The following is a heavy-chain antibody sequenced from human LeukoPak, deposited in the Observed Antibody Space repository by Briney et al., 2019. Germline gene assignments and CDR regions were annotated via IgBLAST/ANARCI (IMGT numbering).Heavy chain of an antibody. D-gene: IGHD3-10*01. CDR1: GGSFSGYH. Sequence: PSETLSLTCAVYGGSFSGYHWSWIRQNTGKGLEWIGEIYPYGGSNYNPSLKSRVTISVDTSKNQFPLKLNSVTAADTALYYCARHVSGRWFGDDYPYYADVWGQGTTVTVSS. CDR3: ARHVSGRWFGDDYPYYADV. CDR2: IYPYGGS. J-gene: IGHJ6*02. V-gene: IGHV4-34*01.